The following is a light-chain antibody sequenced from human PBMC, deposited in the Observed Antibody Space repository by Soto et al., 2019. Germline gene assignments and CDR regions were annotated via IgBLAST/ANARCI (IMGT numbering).Light chain of an antibody. V-gene: IGKV3-15*01. Sequence: TPSPGTLLVSPVETATLSCRASQSVSSNLAWYQQKPGQAPRLILYGASTRATGIPARFSGSGCGTEFTLTISSLQPDDFAVYYCQRYNNWPTITVGQGTRLEIK. CDR2: GAS. CDR3: QRYNNWPTIT. CDR1: QSVSSN. J-gene: IGKJ5*01.